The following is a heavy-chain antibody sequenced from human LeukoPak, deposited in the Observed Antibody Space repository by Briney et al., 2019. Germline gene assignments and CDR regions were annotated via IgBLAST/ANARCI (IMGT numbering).Heavy chain of an antibody. CDR3: TTGMYGYDFWSGYYTDY. V-gene: IGHV3-49*03. D-gene: IGHD3-3*01. J-gene: IGHJ4*02. Sequence: GGSLRLSCTASGFTFGDYAMSWFRQAPGKGLEWVGFIRSKAYGGTTEYAASVKGRFTISRDDSKSIAYLQMNSLKTEGTAVYYCTTGMYGYDFWSGYYTDYWGQGTLVTVSS. CDR1: GFTFGDYA. CDR2: IRSKAYGGTT.